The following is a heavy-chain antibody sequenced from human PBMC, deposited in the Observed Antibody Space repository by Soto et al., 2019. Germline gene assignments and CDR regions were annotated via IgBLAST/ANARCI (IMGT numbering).Heavy chain of an antibody. CDR2: IYYSGNT. CDR3: GRGEVDRYDWNYGIDY. Sequence: SETLSLTCTVSGGSISSYYWSWIRQPPGKGLEWIGYIYYSGNTNYNPSLKSRVTISVDTSKNQFSLKLSSVTAADTAVYYCGRGEVDRYDWNYGIDYWGQGTLVTVSS. J-gene: IGHJ4*02. CDR1: GGSISSYY. D-gene: IGHD1-7*01. V-gene: IGHV4-59*01.